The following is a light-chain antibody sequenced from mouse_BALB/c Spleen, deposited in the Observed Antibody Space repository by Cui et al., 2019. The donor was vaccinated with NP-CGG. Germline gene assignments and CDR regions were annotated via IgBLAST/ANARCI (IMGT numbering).Light chain of an antibody. CDR1: TGAVTTNNY. Sequence: QAVVTQEYALTISPGETVTLTCRSSTGAVTTNNYANWVQEKPDHLFTGLIGGTNNRAPGVPARFSGSLIGDKAALTITGAQTEDEAIYFCALWCSNSWVFGGGTKLTVL. V-gene: IGLV1*01. CDR2: GTN. J-gene: IGLJ1*01. CDR3: ALWCSNSWV.